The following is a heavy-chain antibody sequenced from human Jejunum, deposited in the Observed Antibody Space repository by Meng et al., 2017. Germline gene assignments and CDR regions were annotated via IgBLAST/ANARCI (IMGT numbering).Heavy chain of an antibody. D-gene: IGHD4-11*01. CDR1: GFSFSSYE. J-gene: IGHJ4*02. Sequence: GESLKISCAASGFSFSSYEMNWVRQAPGKGLEWVSYIDSSGRTIYYADSVKGRFTISRDNARNSLYLQMNSLRAEDTAIYFCARDAPGTVTNDYWGQGTLVTVSS. CDR3: ARDAPGTVTNDY. CDR2: IDSSGRTI. V-gene: IGHV3-48*03.